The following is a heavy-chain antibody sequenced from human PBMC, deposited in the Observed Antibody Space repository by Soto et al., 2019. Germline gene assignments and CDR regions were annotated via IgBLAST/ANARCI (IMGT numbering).Heavy chain of an antibody. CDR3: ARPAAASYYYFAMDV. CDR1: GGSISSSGYY. D-gene: IGHD6-25*01. V-gene: IGHV4-39*01. CDR2: IYYSGST. J-gene: IGHJ6*02. Sequence: PSETLSLTCNVSGGSISSSGYYWGWIRQPPGKGLEWIGSIYYSGSTYYNPSLKSRVTISVDTSKNQFSLKVNSVTAADTAVYYCARPAAASYYYFAMDVWGQGTTVTVSS.